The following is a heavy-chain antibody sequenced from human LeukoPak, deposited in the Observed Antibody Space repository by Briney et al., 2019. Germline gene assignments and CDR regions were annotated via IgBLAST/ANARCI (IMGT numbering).Heavy chain of an antibody. V-gene: IGHV1-2*02. Sequence: ASVKVSCKASGYTFTGYHLHWVRQAPGQGLEWMGWISGGSNYAQKFQGRVTMTRDTSISTAYMELSRLRSDDTAVYYCARARASSRLSNEEFDYWGQGTLVTVSS. CDR3: ARARASSRLSNEEFDY. CDR2: ISGGS. D-gene: IGHD6-13*01. CDR1: GYTFTGYH. J-gene: IGHJ4*02.